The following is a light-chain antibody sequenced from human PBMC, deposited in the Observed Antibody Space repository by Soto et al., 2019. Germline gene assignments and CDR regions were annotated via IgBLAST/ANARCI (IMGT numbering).Light chain of an antibody. J-gene: IGKJ5*01. CDR2: GAS. CDR3: QERQHWPPIT. Sequence: TISVYPKRIDTLSRRTSQSISDTLAWYQQKPGQSPRLLVHGASTRATGFPARFSGIWSETAVTPTSLSLQSEDFAVFYIQERQHWPPITFGRGTRLEIK. CDR1: QSISDT. V-gene: IGKV3-15*01.